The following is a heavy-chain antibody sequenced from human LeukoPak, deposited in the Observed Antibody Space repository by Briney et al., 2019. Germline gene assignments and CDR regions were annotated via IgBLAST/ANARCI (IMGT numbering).Heavy chain of an antibody. Sequence: ASVKVSCKASGYTFTGYYMHWVRQAPGQGREWMGRINPNSGGTNYAQKFQGRVTMTRDTSISTAYMELSRLGSDDTAVYYCARGLVVVAATFVDYFDYWGQGTLVTVSS. D-gene: IGHD2-15*01. CDR3: ARGLVVVAATFVDYFDY. V-gene: IGHV1-2*06. CDR1: GYTFTGYY. CDR2: INPNSGGT. J-gene: IGHJ4*02.